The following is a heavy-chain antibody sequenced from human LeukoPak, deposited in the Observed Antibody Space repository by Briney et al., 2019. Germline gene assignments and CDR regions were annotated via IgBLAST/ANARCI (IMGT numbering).Heavy chain of an antibody. CDR3: ARELVTAATMATPRNY. V-gene: IGHV3-48*03. CDR1: GSTFSSYE. Sequence: GGSLRLSCAASGSTFSSYEMNWVRRAPGKGLEWVSYISSSGSTIYYADSVKGRFTISRDNAKNSLYLQMNSLRAEDTAVYYCARELVTAATMATPRNYWGQGTLVTVSS. J-gene: IGHJ4*02. D-gene: IGHD5-24*01. CDR2: ISSSGSTI.